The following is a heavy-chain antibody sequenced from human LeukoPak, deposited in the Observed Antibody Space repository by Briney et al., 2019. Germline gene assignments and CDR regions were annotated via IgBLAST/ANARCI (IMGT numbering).Heavy chain of an antibody. CDR2: IYYSGST. CDR3: ARSVLMATNPAFDY. Sequence: SETLSLTCTVSGGSISSYYWSWIRQPPGKGLEWIGYIYYSGSTNYNPSLKSRVTISVDTSKNQFSLKLSSVTAADTAVYYCARSVLMATNPAFDYWGQGTLVTVSS. CDR1: GGSISSYY. J-gene: IGHJ4*02. V-gene: IGHV4-59*08. D-gene: IGHD5-24*01.